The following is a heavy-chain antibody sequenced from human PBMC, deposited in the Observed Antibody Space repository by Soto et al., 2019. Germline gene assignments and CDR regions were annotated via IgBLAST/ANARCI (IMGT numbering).Heavy chain of an antibody. CDR1: GYTFTSYG. V-gene: IGHV1-18*01. J-gene: IGHJ6*02. D-gene: IGHD4-17*01. CDR3: ARASTVTGTYYYYGMDV. Sequence: QVQLVQSGAEVKKPGASVKVSCKASGYTFTSYGISWVRQAPGQGLEWMGWISAYNGNTNYAQKLQGRVTMTTDTSTSTAYMELRRLRSDDTAVYYCARASTVTGTYYYYGMDVWGQGTTVTVSS. CDR2: ISAYNGNT.